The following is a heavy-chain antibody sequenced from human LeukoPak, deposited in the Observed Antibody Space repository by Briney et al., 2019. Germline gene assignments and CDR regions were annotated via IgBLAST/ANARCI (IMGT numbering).Heavy chain of an antibody. CDR3: ARGDAFSGDH. CDR1: GFTFDDYG. V-gene: IGHV3-7*04. Sequence: GGSLRLSCAASGFTFDDYGMSWVRQAPGRGLEWVANIHPEGNEKYHVESVKGRFTISRDNAKNSLFLQMNGLRVEDTAVYYCARGDAFSGDHWGQGTLVTVSS. CDR2: IHPEGNEK. J-gene: IGHJ4*02.